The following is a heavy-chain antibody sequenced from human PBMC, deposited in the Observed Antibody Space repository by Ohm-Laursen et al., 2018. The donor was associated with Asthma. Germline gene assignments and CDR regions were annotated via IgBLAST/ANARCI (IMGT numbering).Heavy chain of an antibody. Sequence: TLSLTWPVSGGSISSGGYYWSWIRQHPGKGLEWIGYIYYSGSTYYNPSLKSRVSISVDTSKNQFSLELSSVTAADTAVYYCASGQYYYASGQDYWGQGTLVTVSS. V-gene: IGHV4-31*02. D-gene: IGHD3-10*01. CDR1: GGSISSGGYY. J-gene: IGHJ4*02. CDR2: IYYSGST. CDR3: ASGQYYYASGQDY.